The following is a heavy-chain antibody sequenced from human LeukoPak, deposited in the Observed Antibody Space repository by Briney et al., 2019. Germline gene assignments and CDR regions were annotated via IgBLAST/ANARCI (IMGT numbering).Heavy chain of an antibody. CDR2: ISGSGGST. J-gene: IGHJ5*02. Sequence: GGSLRLSCAASGSTFSSYAMSWVRQAPGKGLEWVSAISGSGGSTYYADSVKGRFTISRDNSKNTLYLQMNSLRAEDTAVYYCAKSESWFGEFVWFDPWGQGALVTVSS. CDR1: GSTFSSYA. CDR3: AKSESWFGEFVWFDP. D-gene: IGHD3-10*01. V-gene: IGHV3-23*01.